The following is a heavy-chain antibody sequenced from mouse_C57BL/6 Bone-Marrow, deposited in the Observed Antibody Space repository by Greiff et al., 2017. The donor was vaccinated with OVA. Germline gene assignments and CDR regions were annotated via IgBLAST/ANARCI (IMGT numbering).Heavy chain of an antibody. D-gene: IGHD1-1*01. CDR3: AKHFYYGSLFDV. V-gene: IGHV2-9*01. CDR1: GFSFTSYG. J-gene: IGHJ1*03. CDR2: IWGGGST. Sequence: VKLLESGPGLVAPSQSLSITCTVSGFSFTSYGVDWVRQPPGQGLEWLGVIWGGGSTNYNSALMSRLSISKDNSTSKAFLKMNSLQTDDTAMYCCAKHFYYGSLFDVWGTGTTVTVSS.